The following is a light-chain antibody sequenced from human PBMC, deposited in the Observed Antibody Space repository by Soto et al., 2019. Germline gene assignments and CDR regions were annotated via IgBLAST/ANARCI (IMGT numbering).Light chain of an antibody. CDR3: QSYDNSSYV. CDR2: EGN. CDR1: SGSIASNY. V-gene: IGLV6-57*04. Sequence: NFMLTQPHSMSESPGKTVTISCTRSSGSIASNYVQWYRQRPGTVPTTVIYEGNQRPSGVPDRFSGSVDSSSNSASLTISGLETEDEADYYCQSYDNSSYVFGTGTQLTVL. J-gene: IGLJ1*01.